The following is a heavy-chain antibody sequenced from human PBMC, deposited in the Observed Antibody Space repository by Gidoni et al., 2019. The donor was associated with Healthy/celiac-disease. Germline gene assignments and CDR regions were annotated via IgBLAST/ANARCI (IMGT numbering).Heavy chain of an antibody. V-gene: IGHV3-21*01. Sequence: EVQLVESGGGLAKPGGSLRLSCAASGSTFSSYSMNWVRQAPGKGLEWVSSISSSSSYIYYADSVKGRFTISRDNAKNSLYLQMNSLRAEDTAVYYCARGLGRTGTTVNYWGQGTLVTVSS. CDR2: ISSSSSYI. D-gene: IGHD1-7*01. CDR1: GSTFSSYS. J-gene: IGHJ4*02. CDR3: ARGLGRTGTTVNY.